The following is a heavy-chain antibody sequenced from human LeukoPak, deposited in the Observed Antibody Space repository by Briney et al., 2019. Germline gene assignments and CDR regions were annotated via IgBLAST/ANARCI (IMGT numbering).Heavy chain of an antibody. J-gene: IGHJ4*02. Sequence: GGSLRLSCAASGFTFSSYAMHWVRQAPGKGLEWVAVISYDGSNKYYADSVKGRFAISRDNSKNTLYLQMNSLRAEDTAVYYCASGGYGDYVVDYWGQGTLVTVSS. CDR1: GFTFSSYA. V-gene: IGHV3-30*09. CDR2: ISYDGSNK. D-gene: IGHD4-17*01. CDR3: ASGGYGDYVVDY.